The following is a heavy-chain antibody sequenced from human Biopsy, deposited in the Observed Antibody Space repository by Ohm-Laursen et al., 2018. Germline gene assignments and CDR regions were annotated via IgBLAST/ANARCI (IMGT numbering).Heavy chain of an antibody. Sequence: TLSLTCDVCGKTFSDYYWSWIRQPPGKGLEWSGQINQSGRTSYNPALKSRVNISADKSNNQFPLKLTSVTSADTAVYFCGNEVHGRDYWGQGTLVTVSS. D-gene: IGHD2-15*01. V-gene: IGHV4-34*08. CDR1: GKTFSDYY. J-gene: IGHJ4*02. CDR2: INQSGRT. CDR3: GNEVHGRDY.